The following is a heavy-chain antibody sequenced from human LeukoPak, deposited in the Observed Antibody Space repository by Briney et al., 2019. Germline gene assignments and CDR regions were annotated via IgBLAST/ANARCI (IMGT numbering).Heavy chain of an antibody. D-gene: IGHD4-17*01. Sequence: SETLSLTCTVSGSSISSSSYYWGWIRQPPGKGLEWIGSIYYSGSTYYNPSLKSRVTISVDTSKNQFSLKLSSVTAADTAVYYCASQYGDYVPLGYWGQGTLVTVSS. CDR2: IYYSGST. CDR1: GSSISSSSYY. J-gene: IGHJ4*02. V-gene: IGHV4-39*01. CDR3: ASQYGDYVPLGY.